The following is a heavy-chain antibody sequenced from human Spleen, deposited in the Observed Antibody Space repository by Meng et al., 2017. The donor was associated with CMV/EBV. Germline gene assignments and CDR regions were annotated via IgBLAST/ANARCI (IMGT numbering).Heavy chain of an antibody. J-gene: IGHJ4*02. CDR3: ARESYFYETSALGDF. CDR2: INSDGSST. D-gene: IGHD3-22*01. CDR1: GFTFSSYW. Sequence: GESLKISCAASGFTFSSYWMHWVRQAPGKGLVWVSRINSDGSSTSYADSVKGRFTISRDNAKNTLYLQMNSLRAEDTAVFYCARESYFYETSALGDFWGQGTLVTVSS. V-gene: IGHV3-74*01.